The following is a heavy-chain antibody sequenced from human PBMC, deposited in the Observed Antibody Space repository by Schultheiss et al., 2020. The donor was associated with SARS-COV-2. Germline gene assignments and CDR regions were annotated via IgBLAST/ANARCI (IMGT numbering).Heavy chain of an antibody. V-gene: IGHV4-59*12. CDR1: GGSISSYY. J-gene: IGHJ3*02. CDR3: ARDLEVGATHGVAFDI. CDR2: IYYSGST. D-gene: IGHD1-26*01. Sequence: SETLSLTCTVSGGSISSYYWSWIRQPPGKGLEWIGYIYYSGSTYYNPSLKSRVTISVDTSKNQFSLKLSSVTAADTAVYYCARDLEVGATHGVAFDIWGQGTMVTVSS.